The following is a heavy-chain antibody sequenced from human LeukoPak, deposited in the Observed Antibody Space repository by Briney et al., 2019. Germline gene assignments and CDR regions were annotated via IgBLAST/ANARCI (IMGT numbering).Heavy chain of an antibody. V-gene: IGHV3-23*01. CDR2: ISGSGGST. Sequence: GGSLRLSCAASGFTFSSYAMSWVRQAPGKGLEWVSAISGSGGSTYYADSVRGRFTISRDNSKNTLYLQMNSLRAEDAAVYYCAKRPVRLPYDYWGQGTLVTVSS. D-gene: IGHD5-12*01. CDR1: GFTFSSYA. CDR3: AKRPVRLPYDY. J-gene: IGHJ4*02.